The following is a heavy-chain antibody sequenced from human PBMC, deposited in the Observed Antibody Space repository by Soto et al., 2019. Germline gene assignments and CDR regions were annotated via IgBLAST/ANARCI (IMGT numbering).Heavy chain of an antibody. Sequence: ASVKVSCKASGGTFSSYAISWVRQAPGQGLEWMGGIIPIFGTANYAQKFQGRVTITADESTSTAYMELSSLRSEDTAVYYCARKARLGMWSYCYYGMDVWGQGTSVTVSS. CDR2: IIPIFGTA. V-gene: IGHV1-69*13. J-gene: IGHJ6*02. D-gene: IGHD6-6*01. CDR1: GGTFSSYA. CDR3: ARKARLGMWSYCYYGMDV.